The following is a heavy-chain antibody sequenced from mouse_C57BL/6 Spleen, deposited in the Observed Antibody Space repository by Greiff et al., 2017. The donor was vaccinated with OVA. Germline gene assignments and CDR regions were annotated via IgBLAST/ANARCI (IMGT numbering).Heavy chain of an antibody. Sequence: QVQLQQSGPGLVQPSQSLSITCTVSGFSLTSYGVHWVRQSPGKGLEWLGVIWSGGSTDYNAAFISRLSISKDNSKSQVFFKMNSLQADDTAIYYCARKGYYGSSYEIDYAMDYWGQGTSVTVSS. D-gene: IGHD1-1*01. CDR1: GFSLTSYG. CDR3: ARKGYYGSSYEIDYAMDY. J-gene: IGHJ4*01. V-gene: IGHV2-2*01. CDR2: IWSGGST.